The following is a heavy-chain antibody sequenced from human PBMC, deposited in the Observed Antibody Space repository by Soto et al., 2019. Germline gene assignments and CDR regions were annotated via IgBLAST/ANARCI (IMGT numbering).Heavy chain of an antibody. V-gene: IGHV3-23*01. J-gene: IGHJ5*01. D-gene: IGHD6-19*01. CDR1: GFTFSSNP. CDR2: IGGGTNT. CDR3: GKKWPVSDPPCFDS. Sequence: GGSLRLSCAASGFTFSSNPMSWVRQAPGKGLEWVSGIGGGTNTDYADSVKGRFTISRDSSKNTLYLQLNSLRAEDTAIYYCGKKWPVSDPPCFDSWGRGILVTVSS.